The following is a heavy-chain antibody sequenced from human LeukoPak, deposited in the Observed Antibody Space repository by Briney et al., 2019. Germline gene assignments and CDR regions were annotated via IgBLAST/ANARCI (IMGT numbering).Heavy chain of an antibody. CDR3: ARDMEDIVVVVAATSQGAFDI. D-gene: IGHD2-15*01. CDR1: GYTFTGYH. CDR2: INPNSGGT. V-gene: IGHV1-2*02. Sequence: ASVKVSCKASGYTFTGYHIHWVRQAPGQGLEWMGWINPNSGGTNYAQKFQGRVTMTRDTSISTAYMELSRLRSDDTAVYYCARDMEDIVVVVAATSQGAFDIWGQGTMVTVSS. J-gene: IGHJ3*02.